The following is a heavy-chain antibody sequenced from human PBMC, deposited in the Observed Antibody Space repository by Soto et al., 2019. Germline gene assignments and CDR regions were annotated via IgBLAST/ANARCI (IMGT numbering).Heavy chain of an antibody. CDR3: ARVSAIYYYGMDV. Sequence: PVGSLRLSCAASGFTFSSYSMNWFRQAPGKGLEWVSSISSSSSYIYYADSVKGRFTISRDNAKNSLYLQMNSLRAEDTAVYYCARVSAIYYYGMDVWGQGTTVTV. V-gene: IGHV3-21*01. CDR1: GFTFSSYS. J-gene: IGHJ6*02. CDR2: ISSSSSYI.